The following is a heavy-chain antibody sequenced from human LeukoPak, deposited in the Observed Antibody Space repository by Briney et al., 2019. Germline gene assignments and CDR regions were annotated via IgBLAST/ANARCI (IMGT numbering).Heavy chain of an antibody. CDR1: GYTFTRSD. CDR2: INPNSGGT. Sequence: ASVKVSCKASGYTFTRSDINWVRQAPGQGLEWMGWINPNSGGTNYAQKFQGRVTMTRDTSISTAYMELSRLRSDDTAVYYCARDRGGGRWGPPIYYFDYWGQGTLVTVSS. D-gene: IGHD7-27*01. CDR3: ARDRGGGRWGPPIYYFDY. J-gene: IGHJ4*02. V-gene: IGHV1-2*02.